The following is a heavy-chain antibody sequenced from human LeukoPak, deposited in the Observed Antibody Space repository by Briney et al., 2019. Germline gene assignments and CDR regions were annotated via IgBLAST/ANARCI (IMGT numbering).Heavy chain of an antibody. CDR1: GFTFSSYG. J-gene: IGHJ4*02. CDR2: IRYDGTNT. V-gene: IGHV3-30*02. Sequence: GGSLRLSCAASGFTFSSYGMHWVRQAPGKGLEWVACIRYDGTNTYYADSVKGRFTISRDNSKNTLYLQMNSLRAEDTAVYYCAKDRSLWSGYYWARSGDFDYWGQGTLVTVSS. D-gene: IGHD3-3*01. CDR3: AKDRSLWSGYYWARSGDFDY.